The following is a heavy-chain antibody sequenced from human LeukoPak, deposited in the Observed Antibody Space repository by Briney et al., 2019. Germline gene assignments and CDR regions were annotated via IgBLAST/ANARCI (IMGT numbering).Heavy chain of an antibody. V-gene: IGHV3-23*01. CDR2: ISGSGGTT. Sequence: GGSLRLSCAGSGFTFSNYAMTWVRQAPGKGLEWVSGISGSGGTTYYADSAKGRFTISRDNSKNTLYLQMNSLRAEDTAVFYCAKDLRVGTYGYFDYWGQGILVTVSS. CDR3: AKDLRVGTYGYFDY. D-gene: IGHD1-26*01. CDR1: GFTFSNYA. J-gene: IGHJ4*02.